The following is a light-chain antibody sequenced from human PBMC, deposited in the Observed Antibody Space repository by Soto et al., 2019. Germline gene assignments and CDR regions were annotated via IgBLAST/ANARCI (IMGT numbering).Light chain of an antibody. CDR3: QQYGSSPLFT. J-gene: IGKJ3*01. CDR1: QSVSSSY. V-gene: IGKV3-20*01. Sequence: EIMLTQSPGTLSLSPGERATLSCRPSQSVSSSYLAWYQQKPGQAPRLLIYGASNRATGIADRFSGSGSGTHFTLTISRLEPGDFAVYYCQQYGSSPLFTFGPGTKVDIK. CDR2: GAS.